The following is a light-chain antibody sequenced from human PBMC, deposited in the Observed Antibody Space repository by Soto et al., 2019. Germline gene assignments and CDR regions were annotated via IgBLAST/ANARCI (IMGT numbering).Light chain of an antibody. J-gene: IGKJ2*01. CDR2: AAS. CDR1: QGINSW. Sequence: DIQMTQSPSSVSASVGDRVTITCRASQGINSWLAWYQQKPGKAPKLLIYAASSLQRGVPSRFSGSGSGTDFSLTIRSLQPEDSATYYCQHTNSFPYAFGQGTKLEIK. CDR3: QHTNSFPYA. V-gene: IGKV1-12*01.